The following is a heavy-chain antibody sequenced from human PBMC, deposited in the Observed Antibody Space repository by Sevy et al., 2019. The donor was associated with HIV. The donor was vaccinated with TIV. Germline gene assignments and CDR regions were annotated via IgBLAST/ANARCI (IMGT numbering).Heavy chain of an antibody. V-gene: IGHV3-23*01. CDR1: GFTFSSYA. CDR3: AKDGSPYSSSWYAAPHYFDY. J-gene: IGHJ4*02. Sequence: GGSLRLSCAASGFTFSSYAMSWVRQAPGKGLEWVSAISGSGGSTYYADSVKGRFTISRGNSKNTLYLQMNSLRAEDTAVYYCAKDGSPYSSSWYAAPHYFDYWGQGTLVTVSS. D-gene: IGHD6-13*01. CDR2: ISGSGGST.